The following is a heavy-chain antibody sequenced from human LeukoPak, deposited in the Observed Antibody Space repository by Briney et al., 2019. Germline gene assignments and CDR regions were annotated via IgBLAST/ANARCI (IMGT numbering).Heavy chain of an antibody. Sequence: GGSLRLSCAASGFTFSSYNMNWVRQAPGKGLEWVSYIRSSGNTIYYADSVKGRFTISRDNAKNSVYLQMNSLRDEDTAVYYCVLGSGWHDSHWGQGTLVTVSS. V-gene: IGHV3-48*02. CDR2: IRSSGNTI. D-gene: IGHD6-19*01. CDR3: VLGSGWHDSH. J-gene: IGHJ4*02. CDR1: GFTFSSYN.